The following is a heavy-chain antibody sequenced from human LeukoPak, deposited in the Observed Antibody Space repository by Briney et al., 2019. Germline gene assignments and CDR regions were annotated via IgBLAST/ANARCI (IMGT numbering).Heavy chain of an antibody. CDR3: ARAPSPTTVPHFDY. CDR2: ISAYNGNT. CDR1: GYTFTSYG. Sequence: ASVKVSCKASGYTFTSYGISWVRQAPGQGLEWMGWISAYNGNTNYAQKLQGRVTMTTDTSTSTAYMELRSLRSDDTAVYYCARAPSPTTVPHFDYWGQGTLVTVSS. D-gene: IGHD4-17*01. J-gene: IGHJ4*02. V-gene: IGHV1-18*01.